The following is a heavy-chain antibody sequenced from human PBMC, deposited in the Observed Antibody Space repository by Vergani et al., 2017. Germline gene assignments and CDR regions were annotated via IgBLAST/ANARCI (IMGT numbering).Heavy chain of an antibody. CDR1: GGSISSYY. D-gene: IGHD4-17*01. V-gene: IGHV4-59*01. J-gene: IGHJ4*02. CDR3: ARGAHDYGDYYAY. Sequence: QVQLQESGPGLVKPSETLSLTCTVSGGSISSYYWSWIRQPPGKGLEWLGYIYYSGSTNYNPSLKSRGTLSVDTSKTQFSLKLSSVTAADTAVYYCARGAHDYGDYYAYWGQGTLVTVSS. CDR2: IYYSGST.